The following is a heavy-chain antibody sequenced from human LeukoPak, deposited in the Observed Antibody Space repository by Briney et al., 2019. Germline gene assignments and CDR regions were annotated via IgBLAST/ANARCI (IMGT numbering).Heavy chain of an antibody. CDR2: IYTSGST. CDR1: GYSISSGYY. CDR3: ARGVVPAAGRAFDI. J-gene: IGHJ3*02. Sequence: PSETLSLTCAVSGYSISSGYYWSWIRQPAGKGLEWIGRIYTSGSTNYNPSLKSRVTMSVDTSKNQFSLKLSSVTAADTAVYYCARGVVPAAGRAFDIWGQGTMVTVSS. V-gene: IGHV4-4*07. D-gene: IGHD2-2*01.